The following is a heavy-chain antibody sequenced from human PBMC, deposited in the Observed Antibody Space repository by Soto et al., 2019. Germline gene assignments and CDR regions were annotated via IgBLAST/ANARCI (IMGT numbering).Heavy chain of an antibody. CDR1: GFTFSSYA. CDR3: AKDPKGQYYYDSSGYAFDI. Sequence: VQLLESGGCLVQPGGSLRLSFAASGFTFSSYAMSWVRQAPGKGLEWVSAISGSGGSTYYADSVKGRFTISRDNSKNTVYLQMNSLRAEDTAVYYCAKDPKGQYYYDSSGYAFDIWGQGTMVTVSS. D-gene: IGHD3-22*01. J-gene: IGHJ3*02. V-gene: IGHV3-23*01. CDR2: ISGSGGST.